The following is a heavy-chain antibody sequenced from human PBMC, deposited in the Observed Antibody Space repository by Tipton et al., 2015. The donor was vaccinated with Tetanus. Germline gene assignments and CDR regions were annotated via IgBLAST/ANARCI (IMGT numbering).Heavy chain of an antibody. D-gene: IGHD1-26*01. J-gene: IGHJ4*02. CDR1: GGSVRSGDYS. Sequence: TLSLTCTVSGGSVRSGDYSWNWIRQPPGKRLEWIGFVSSSGNSNYSPSLTGRVSMSLDTSKQQFSLSLTSATAADTAVYYCARGWSECSSGSYSPFDSWGQGTLVTVSS. CDR3: ARGWSECSSGSYSPFDS. V-gene: IGHV4-61*08. CDR2: VSSSGNS.